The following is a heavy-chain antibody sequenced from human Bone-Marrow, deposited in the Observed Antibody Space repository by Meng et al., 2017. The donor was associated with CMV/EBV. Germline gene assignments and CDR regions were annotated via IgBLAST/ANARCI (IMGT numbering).Heavy chain of an antibody. CDR1: GFTFSSYA. CDR3: ARGGNFLTWGMDV. CDR2: ISYDGSNK. V-gene: IGHV3-30*04. J-gene: IGHJ6*01. D-gene: IGHD3-9*01. Sequence: GESLKISCAASGFTFSSYAMHWVRQAPGKGLEWVAVISYDGSNKYYADSVKGRFTISRDNSKNTLYLQMNSLRAEDTAVYYCARGGNFLTWGMDVWGQGTTVTGSS.